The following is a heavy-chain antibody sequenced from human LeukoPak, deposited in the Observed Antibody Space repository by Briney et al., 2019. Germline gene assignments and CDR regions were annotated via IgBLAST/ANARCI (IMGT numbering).Heavy chain of an antibody. CDR1: GYTFTSYG. D-gene: IGHD2-8*01. CDR2: ISPYNGNT. CDR3: ASCHCTNGVCYGECEYFQH. V-gene: IGHV1-18*01. J-gene: IGHJ1*01. Sequence: PWASVKVSCKASGYTFTSYGIIWVRQAPGQGLEWMGWISPYNGNTNYAQKLQGRVTMTTDTSTSTAYMELRSLRSDDTAVYYCASCHCTNGVCYGECEYFQHWGQGTLVAVSS.